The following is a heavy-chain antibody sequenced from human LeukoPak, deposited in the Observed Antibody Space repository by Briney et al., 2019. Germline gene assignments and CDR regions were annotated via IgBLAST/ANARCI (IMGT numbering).Heavy chain of an antibody. J-gene: IGHJ5*02. D-gene: IGHD1-1*01. CDR2: ISYDGSNK. CDR3: ATTLVGFGFDP. V-gene: IGHV3-30*04. Sequence: PGGSLRLSCAASGFTFSSYAMHWVRQAPGKGLEWVAVISYDGSNKYYADSVKGRFTISRDNSKNTLYLQMNSLRAEDTAVYYCATTLVGFGFDPWGQGTLVTVSS. CDR1: GFTFSSYA.